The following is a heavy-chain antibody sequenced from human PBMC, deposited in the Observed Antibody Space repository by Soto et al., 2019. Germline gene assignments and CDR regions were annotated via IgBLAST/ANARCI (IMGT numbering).Heavy chain of an antibody. Sequence: SETLSLTRTVSGGSISSGGYYWSWIRQHPGKGLEWIGYIYYSGSTYYNPSLKSRVTISVDTSKNQFSLKLSSVTAADTAVYYCARNLFYGGHDIQIYYWGQGTLVTVSS. CDR1: GGSISSGGYY. J-gene: IGHJ4*02. D-gene: IGHD4-17*01. CDR3: ARNLFYGGHDIQIYY. V-gene: IGHV4-31*03. CDR2: IYYSGST.